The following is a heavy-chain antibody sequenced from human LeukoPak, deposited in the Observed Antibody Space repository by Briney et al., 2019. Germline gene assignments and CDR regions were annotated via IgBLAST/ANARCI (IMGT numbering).Heavy chain of an antibody. CDR3: ARDFLNCDFLTGVFDP. CDR1: GYTLTGYY. Sequence: ASVKVSCKASGYTLTGYYIQWVRQAPGQGLEWMGWINPNSGDKKYAQKLQGRVTMTRDTSITTAYMELSRLTSDDTAVYYCARDFLNCDFLTGVFDPWGQGTRVTVSS. D-gene: IGHD3-9*01. J-gene: IGHJ5*02. CDR2: INPNSGDK. V-gene: IGHV1-2*02.